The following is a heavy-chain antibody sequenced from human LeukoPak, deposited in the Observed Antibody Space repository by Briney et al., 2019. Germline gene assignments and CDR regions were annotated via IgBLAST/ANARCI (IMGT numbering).Heavy chain of an antibody. D-gene: IGHD1-26*01. CDR2: IKEDGSEK. CDR1: GFIFTDYW. J-gene: IGHJ4*02. CDR3: VRDRGTYRPIDY. V-gene: IGHV3-7*03. Sequence: GGSLRLSCAASGFIFTDYWMYWVRQAPGRGLAWVANIKEDGSEKNYVDSVKGRFTISRDNAKNSVYLQMNSLRAEDTAIYYCVRDRGTYRPIDYWGQGTLVTVSS.